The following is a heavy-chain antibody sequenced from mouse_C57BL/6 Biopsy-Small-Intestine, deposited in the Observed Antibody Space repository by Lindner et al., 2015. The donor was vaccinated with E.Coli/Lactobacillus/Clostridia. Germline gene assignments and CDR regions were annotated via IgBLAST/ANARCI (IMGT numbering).Heavy chain of an antibody. D-gene: IGHD1-1*01. CDR2: ISSGGNYT. Sequence: VQLQESGGDLVKPGGSLKLSCAASGFTFSSYGMSWVRQTPDKRLEWVATISSGGNYTYYPDSVKGRFTISRDNAKNTLYLQMSSLKSEDAAMYYCARPVIYYGTNYVGYFDVWGTGTTVTVSS. J-gene: IGHJ1*03. CDR3: ARPVIYYGTNYVGYFDV. CDR1: GFTFSSYG. V-gene: IGHV5-6*01.